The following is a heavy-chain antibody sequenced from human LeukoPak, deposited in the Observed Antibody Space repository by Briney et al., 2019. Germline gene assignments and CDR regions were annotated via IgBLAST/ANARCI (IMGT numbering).Heavy chain of an antibody. CDR3: ARSLFGPTVDY. CDR2: IYSGGST. J-gene: IGHJ4*02. D-gene: IGHD3-10*02. CDR1: GFTFSSYA. V-gene: IGHV3-53*01. Sequence: GGSLRLSCAASGFTFSSYAMHWVRQAPGKGLEWISVIYSGGSTYYADSVKGRFTISRDNSKNTLYLQMNSLRAEDTAVYYCARSLFGPTVDYWGQGTLVTVSS.